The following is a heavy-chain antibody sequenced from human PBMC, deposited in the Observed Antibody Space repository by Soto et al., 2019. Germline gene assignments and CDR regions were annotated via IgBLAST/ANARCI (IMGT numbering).Heavy chain of an antibody. CDR2: IYHSGST. D-gene: IGHD3-10*01. CDR1: GGSISSSNW. CDR3: ARGERPNYYGSGSVIDP. Sequence: QVQLQESGPGLVKPSGTLSLTCAVSGGSISSSNWWSWVRQPPGKGLEWIGEIYHSGSTNYNPSLKSRVTISVDKYKNQFSLKLSSVTAADTAVYSCARGERPNYYGSGSVIDPWGQGTLVTVSS. V-gene: IGHV4-4*02. J-gene: IGHJ5*02.